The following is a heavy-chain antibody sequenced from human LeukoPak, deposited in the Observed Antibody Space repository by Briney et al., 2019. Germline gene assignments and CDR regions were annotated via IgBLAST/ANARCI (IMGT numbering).Heavy chain of an antibody. V-gene: IGHV1-8*02. Sequence: GASVKVSCKASGYTFTGYYMHWVRQAPGQGLEWMGWINPNSGNTGYAQKFQGRVTMTRNTSISTAYMELSSLRSEDTAVYYCARGFAYNYDSSGSADGDYWGQGTLVTVSS. J-gene: IGHJ4*02. D-gene: IGHD3-22*01. CDR2: INPNSGNT. CDR1: GYTFTGYY. CDR3: ARGFAYNYDSSGSADGDY.